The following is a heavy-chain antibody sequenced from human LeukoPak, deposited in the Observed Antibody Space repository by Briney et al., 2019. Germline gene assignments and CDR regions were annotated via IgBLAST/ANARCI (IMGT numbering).Heavy chain of an antibody. CDR1: GGSFSAYY. J-gene: IGHJ3*02. D-gene: IGHD6-13*01. CDR2: INHSGTT. CDR3: ARVAATGTDPDPFDI. V-gene: IGHV4-34*01. Sequence: SETLSLTCGVYGGSFSAYYWSWIRQPPGEGLEWIGEINHSGTTYFNPSLKSRVTISVDTSKKQFSLRLSSVTAADTAVYYCARVAATGTDPDPFDIWGQGTMVTVSS.